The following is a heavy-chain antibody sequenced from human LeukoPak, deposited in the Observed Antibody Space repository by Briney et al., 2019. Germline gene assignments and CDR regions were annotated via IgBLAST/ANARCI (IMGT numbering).Heavy chain of an antibody. Sequence: PGGSLRLSCAASGFTVSSNFMTWVRQAPGKGLEWVSVIYSGGSTYYADSVKDRFTISRDNSKNMLYLQMNSLRAEDTAVYYCARAPGVGPLGWFDPWGQGTLVTVSS. CDR3: ARAPGVGPLGWFDP. V-gene: IGHV3-66*01. CDR1: GFTVSSNF. CDR2: IYSGGST. D-gene: IGHD1-26*01. J-gene: IGHJ5*02.